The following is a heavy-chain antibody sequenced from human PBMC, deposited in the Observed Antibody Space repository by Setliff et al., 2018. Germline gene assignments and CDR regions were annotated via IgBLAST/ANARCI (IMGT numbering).Heavy chain of an antibody. CDR2: IYTGEDTT. J-gene: IGHJ5*02. CDR1: GFPFRSYA. CDR3: ARDPNGDYVGSFDP. Sequence: GSLRLSCAASGFPFRSYAMNWVRQAPGKGLEWVSVIYTGEDTTYYADSVKGRFTVSRDNAKNTLFLQMNSLRAEDTASYYCARDPNGDYVGSFDPWGQGILVTVSS. V-gene: IGHV3-23*03. D-gene: IGHD4-17*01.